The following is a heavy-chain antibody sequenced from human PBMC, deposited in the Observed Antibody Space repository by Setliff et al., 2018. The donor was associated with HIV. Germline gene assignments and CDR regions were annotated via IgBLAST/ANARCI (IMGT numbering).Heavy chain of an antibody. CDR2: VDPEDDKT. D-gene: IGHD2-15*01. J-gene: IGHJ4*02. CDR3: VTGEGLRF. V-gene: IGHV1-69-2*01. Sequence: GASVQVSCQASKYTFTDYYMHWVQQAPGKGLEWMGRVDPEDDKTIYAEKFQGRVTMTTATSSDTAYLYLSSLRSEDTAVYYCVTGEGLRFWGQGTLVTVSS. CDR1: KYTFTDYY.